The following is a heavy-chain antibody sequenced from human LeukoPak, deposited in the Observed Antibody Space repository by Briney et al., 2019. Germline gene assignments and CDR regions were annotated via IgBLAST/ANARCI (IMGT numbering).Heavy chain of an antibody. J-gene: IGHJ4*02. CDR3: TRPPYDSSVSGVVY. CDR2: ISYDGSNK. Sequence: GGSLRLSCAASGFTFSSYGMHWVRQAPGKGLEWVAVISYDGSNKYYADSVKGRFTISRDNSKNTLYLQMNSLKTEDTAVYYCTRPPYDSSVSGVVYWGQGTLVTVSS. CDR1: GFTFSSYG. V-gene: IGHV3-30*03. D-gene: IGHD3-22*01.